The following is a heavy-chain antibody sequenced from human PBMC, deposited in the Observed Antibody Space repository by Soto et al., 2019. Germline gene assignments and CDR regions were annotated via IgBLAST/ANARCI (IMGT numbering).Heavy chain of an antibody. D-gene: IGHD3-10*01. CDR2: ISGSGRNT. V-gene: IGHV3-23*01. CDR3: AKDLNGSGSFTSYYHYGMDV. CDR1: GFTFSNYA. J-gene: IGHJ6*02. Sequence: EVQMLESGGGLVHPGGSLRLSGAASGFTFSNYAMNWVRQAPGKGLEWVSSISGSGRNTYYADSVKGRLTISRDSSKNTLYLAMNSLRVEDTGVYYCAKDLNGSGSFTSYYHYGMDVWGQGTTVTVSS.